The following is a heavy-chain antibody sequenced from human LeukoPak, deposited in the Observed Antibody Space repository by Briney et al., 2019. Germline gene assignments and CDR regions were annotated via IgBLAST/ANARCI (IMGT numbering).Heavy chain of an antibody. V-gene: IGHV1-2*02. Sequence: GASVKVSCKASGGTFSSYAISWVRQAPGQGLEWMGWINPNSGGTNYAQKFQGRVTMTRDTSISTAYMELSRLRSDDTAVYYCARDKASYDILTGYYGYWGQGTLVTVSS. D-gene: IGHD3-9*01. CDR1: GGTFSSYA. CDR3: ARDKASYDILTGYYGY. CDR2: INPNSGGT. J-gene: IGHJ4*02.